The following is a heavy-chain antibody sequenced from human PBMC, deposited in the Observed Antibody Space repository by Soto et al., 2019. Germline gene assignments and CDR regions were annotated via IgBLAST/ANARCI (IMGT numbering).Heavy chain of an antibody. CDR2: IYYSGST. CDR3: ARHQILTGYYSS. Sequence: PSETLSLTCTVSGGSISSSSYYWGWIRQPPGKGLEWIGSIYYSGSTYYNPSLKSRVTISVDTSKNQFSLKLSSVTAADTAVYYCARHQILTGYYSSWGQGTLVTVS. D-gene: IGHD3-9*01. J-gene: IGHJ4*02. CDR1: GGSISSSSYY. V-gene: IGHV4-39*01.